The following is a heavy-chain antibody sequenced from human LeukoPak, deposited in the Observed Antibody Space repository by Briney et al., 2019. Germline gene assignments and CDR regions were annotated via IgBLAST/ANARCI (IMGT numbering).Heavy chain of an antibody. J-gene: IGHJ4*02. CDR3: ARHQYISGWHEYAY. Sequence: GESLKISFKGSGYSFTNYWIGWVRQMPGKGLEWMGSIYPCDSDTRYSPSFRGQVTISADKSTSTAYLQCSSLKASDPATYYCARHQYISGWHEYAYWGQGTLVTVSS. D-gene: IGHD6-19*01. CDR2: IYPCDSDT. CDR1: GYSFTNYW. V-gene: IGHV5-51*01.